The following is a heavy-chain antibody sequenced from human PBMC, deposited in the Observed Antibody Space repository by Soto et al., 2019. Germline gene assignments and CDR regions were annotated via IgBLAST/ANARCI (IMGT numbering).Heavy chain of an antibody. J-gene: IGHJ4*02. CDR2: ICGRTL. V-gene: IGHV3-48*01. Sequence: EVQLVESGGGLVQPGGSLKLSCAASGFAFSDYGMMWVRQAPGTGLECRSFICGRTLYYADSVKGRFTISRYNAKNSLFLQMNNLGAEDTAVYDCARDRGPMSSVDTMRGYWGQGILVTVSS. CDR3: ARDRGPMSSVDTMRGY. CDR1: GFAFSDYG. D-gene: IGHD5-12*01.